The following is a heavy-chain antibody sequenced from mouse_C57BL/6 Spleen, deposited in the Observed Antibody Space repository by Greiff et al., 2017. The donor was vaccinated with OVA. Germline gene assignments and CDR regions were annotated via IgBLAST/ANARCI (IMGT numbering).Heavy chain of an antibody. CDR2: IYPGDGDT. Sequence: QVQLKQSGAELVKPGASVKISCKASGYAFSSYWMNWVKQRPGKGLEWIGQIYPGDGDTNYNGKFKGKATLTADKSSNTAYMQLSSLTSEDSAVYFCARSTLRQGYAMDYWGQGTSVTVSS. V-gene: IGHV1-80*01. CDR1: GYAFSSYW. D-gene: IGHD2-12*01. CDR3: ARSTLRQGYAMDY. J-gene: IGHJ4*01.